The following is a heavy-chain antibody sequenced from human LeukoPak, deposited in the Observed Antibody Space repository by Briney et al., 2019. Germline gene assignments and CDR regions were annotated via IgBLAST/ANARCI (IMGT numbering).Heavy chain of an antibody. CDR3: ARDPVPTTVTTLTKFDY. D-gene: IGHD4-17*01. CDR2: ISAYNGNT. V-gene: IGHV1-18*01. J-gene: IGHJ4*02. CDR1: GYTFTSYG. Sequence: ASVTVSCTASGYTFTSYGIIWVRQAPGQGLEWMGWISAYNGNTNYAQKLQGRVTMTTDTSTSTAYVELRSLRSDDTAVYYCARDPVPTTVTTLTKFDYWGQGTLVTVSS.